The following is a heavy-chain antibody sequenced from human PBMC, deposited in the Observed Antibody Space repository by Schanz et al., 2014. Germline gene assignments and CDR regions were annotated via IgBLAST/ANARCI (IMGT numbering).Heavy chain of an antibody. J-gene: IGHJ3*01. CDR2: LYIGGGST. D-gene: IGHD5-12*01. CDR1: GFTVSTNY. CDR3: ARDEGRDGYNLAFDV. V-gene: IGHV3-53*01. Sequence: EVHLVESGGGLVQPGGSLRLSCAASGFTVSTNYMSWVRQAPGKGLEWVSSLYIGGGSTRYADSVKGRFIISRDSSKNTLFLQMNSLRADDTAVYFCARDEGRDGYNLAFDVWGQGTLVTVSS.